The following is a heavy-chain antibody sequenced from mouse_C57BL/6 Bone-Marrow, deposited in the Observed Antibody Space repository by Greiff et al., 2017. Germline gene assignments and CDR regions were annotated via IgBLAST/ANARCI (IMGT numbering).Heavy chain of an antibody. J-gene: IGHJ3*01. Sequence: DVHLVESGGDLVKPGGSLKLSCAASGFTFSSYGMSWVRQTPDKRLEWVATISSGGSYTYYPDSVKGRFTISRDNAKNTLYLQMSSLKSEDTAMYYCARPHSYGSSFAYWGQGTLVTVSA. CDR1: GFTFSSYG. CDR3: ARPHSYGSSFAY. D-gene: IGHD1-1*01. CDR2: ISSGGSYT. V-gene: IGHV5-6*01.